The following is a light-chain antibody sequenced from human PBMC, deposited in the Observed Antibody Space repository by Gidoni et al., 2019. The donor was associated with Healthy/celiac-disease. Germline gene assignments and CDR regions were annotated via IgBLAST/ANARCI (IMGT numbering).Light chain of an antibody. Sequence: QSVLTQPPSASGTPGPRVTISCSGSSSNIGINTVNWYQQLPGTAPKLLIYSNNQRPAGVPDRFSGSKSGTSASLAISGLQSEDEADYYCAAWDDSLNGPVVFGGGTKLTVL. V-gene: IGLV1-44*01. CDR3: AAWDDSLNGPVV. CDR1: SSNIGINT. J-gene: IGLJ2*01. CDR2: SNN.